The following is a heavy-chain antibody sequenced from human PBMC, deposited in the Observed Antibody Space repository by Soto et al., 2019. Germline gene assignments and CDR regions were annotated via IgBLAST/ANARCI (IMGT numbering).Heavy chain of an antibody. Sequence: GASVRVSCKTSGYTFTSYGLSWVRQAPGQGLEWMGWISAYNGNTNYAQKLQGRVTMTTDTSTSTAYMEMSSLRSDDTAVYYCARDFDVGRGGRGNYGMDVWGQGTTVTVSS. CDR2: ISAYNGNT. J-gene: IGHJ6*02. D-gene: IGHD3-10*01. CDR1: GYTFTSYG. V-gene: IGHV1-18*01. CDR3: ARDFDVGRGGRGNYGMDV.